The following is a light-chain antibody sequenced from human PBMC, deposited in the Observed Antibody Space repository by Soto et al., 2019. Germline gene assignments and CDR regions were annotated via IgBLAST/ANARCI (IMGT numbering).Light chain of an antibody. CDR3: QSYDSSLSEV. CDR1: GSNIGAGYD. V-gene: IGLV1-40*01. Sequence: QSVLTQPPSVSGAPGQRVTISCTGSGSNIGAGYDVHWYQQFPGTAPKLLIYGNNNRPSGVPDRFSGSKSGTSASLAITGLQAEDEADYYCQSYDSSLSEVFGTGTKDTVL. J-gene: IGLJ1*01. CDR2: GNN.